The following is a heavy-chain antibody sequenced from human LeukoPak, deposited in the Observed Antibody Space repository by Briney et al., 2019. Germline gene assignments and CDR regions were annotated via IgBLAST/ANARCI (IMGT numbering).Heavy chain of an antibody. CDR1: GFTFSSYG. CDR2: IRFDGSNK. J-gene: IGHJ4*02. CDR3: AKDADPSSGWLSLVDY. V-gene: IGHV3-30*02. Sequence: GGSLRLSCAASGFTFSSYGMHWVRQAPGKGLEWVAFIRFDGSNKNYADSVKGRFTISRDNAKNSLYLQMNSLRAEDTALYYCAKDADPSSGWLSLVDYWGQGTLVTVSS. D-gene: IGHD6-19*01.